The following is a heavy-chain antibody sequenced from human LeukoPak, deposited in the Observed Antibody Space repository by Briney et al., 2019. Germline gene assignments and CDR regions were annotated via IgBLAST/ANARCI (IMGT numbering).Heavy chain of an antibody. CDR2: INRSGGST. V-gene: IGHV1-46*01. CDR1: GYTFTTYY. J-gene: IGHJ4*02. CDR3: ARIIAASATWDY. Sequence: ASVKVSCKASGYTFTTYYLHWVRQAPGQGLEWMGLINRSGGSTSYAQKFQGRVTMTGDTSTSTVYMELSSLRSEDTAVYYCARIIAASATWDYWGQGTLVTVSS. D-gene: IGHD6-13*01.